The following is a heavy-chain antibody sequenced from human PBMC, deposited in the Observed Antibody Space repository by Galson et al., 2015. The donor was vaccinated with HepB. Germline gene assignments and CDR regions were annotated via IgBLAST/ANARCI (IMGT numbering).Heavy chain of an antibody. D-gene: IGHD4-17*01. J-gene: IGHJ4*02. CDR1: GFTFSGSA. V-gene: IGHV3-73*01. Sequence: SLRLSCAASGFTFSGSAMHWVRQASGKGLEWVGRIRSKANSYATAYAASVKGRFTISRDDSKNTAYLQMNSLKTEDTAVYYCTRSYDYGDYGNFDYWGQGTLVTVSS. CDR3: TRSYDYGDYGNFDY. CDR2: IRSKANSYAT.